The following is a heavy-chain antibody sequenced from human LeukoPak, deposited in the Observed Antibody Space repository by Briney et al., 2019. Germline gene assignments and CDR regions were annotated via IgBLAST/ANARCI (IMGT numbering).Heavy chain of an antibody. CDR2: IRSDGSNK. J-gene: IGHJ4*02. Sequence: GGSLRLSCAASKFTFSTCGMHWVRQAPGKGLEWVAFIRSDGSNKYYADSVKGRFTISRDNSKNTLYLQMNSLRAEDTAVYYCAGPSAYYDFWSGQSDYWGQGTLVTVSS. CDR1: KFTFSTCG. CDR3: AGPSAYYDFWSGQSDY. V-gene: IGHV3-30*02. D-gene: IGHD3-3*01.